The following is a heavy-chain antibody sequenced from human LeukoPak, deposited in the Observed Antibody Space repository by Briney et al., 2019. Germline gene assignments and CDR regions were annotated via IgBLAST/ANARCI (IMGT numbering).Heavy chain of an antibody. D-gene: IGHD2-15*01. CDR3: VKDGGGSRD. V-gene: IGHV3-23*01. CDR1: GFTFSSYA. Sequence: PGGSLRLSCAASGFTFSSYAMSWVRQAPGKGLEWVSAISGSGGSTYFADSLKSRFTISRDNSKNTLYLQMSSLRAEDTAVYYCVKDGGGSRDWGQGTLVTVSS. CDR2: ISGSGGST. J-gene: IGHJ4*02.